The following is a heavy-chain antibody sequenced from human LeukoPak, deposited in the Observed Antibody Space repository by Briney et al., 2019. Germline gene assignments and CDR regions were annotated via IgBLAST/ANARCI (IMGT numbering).Heavy chain of an antibody. Sequence: ASVKVSFKASGGTFSSYAISWVRQAPGQGLEWMGGIIPIFGTANYAHKFQGRVAITADESTSAAYMELSSLRSEDRAVYYCARDPCSSTSCFTWFDPWGQGTLVTVSS. D-gene: IGHD2-2*02. CDR1: GGTFSSYA. J-gene: IGHJ5*02. CDR2: IIPIFGTA. V-gene: IGHV1-69*13. CDR3: ARDPCSSTSCFTWFDP.